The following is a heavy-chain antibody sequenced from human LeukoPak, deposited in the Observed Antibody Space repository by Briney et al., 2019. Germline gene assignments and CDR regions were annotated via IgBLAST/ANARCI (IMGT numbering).Heavy chain of an antibody. Sequence: SETLSLTCTVSGDSMTSYYWRFIRQPAGKGLEWIGRIHTSGTTYYNPSLKSRLMMSVDTSKNQFSLRLTSVTAADTAVYYCARGDFYDGGGRNWFDPWGQGTLVIVSS. CDR3: ARGDFYDGGGRNWFDP. D-gene: IGHD3-16*01. CDR2: IHTSGTT. V-gene: IGHV4-4*07. CDR1: GDSMTSYY. J-gene: IGHJ5*02.